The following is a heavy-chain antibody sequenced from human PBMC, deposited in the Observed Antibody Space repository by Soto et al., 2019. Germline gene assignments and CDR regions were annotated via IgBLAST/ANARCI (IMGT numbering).Heavy chain of an antibody. Sequence: QVQLQQWGAGLLKPSETLSLTCAVYGGSFSGYYWSWIRQPPGKGLEWIGEINHSGSTNYNPSLKSRVTLSVDTPKNQFSLKLSSVTAADTAVYYCARGKGYSGYDSRTKYYYYMDVWGKGTPVTVSS. J-gene: IGHJ6*03. V-gene: IGHV4-34*01. CDR2: INHSGST. CDR3: ARGKGYSGYDSRTKYYYYMDV. D-gene: IGHD5-12*01. CDR1: GGSFSGYY.